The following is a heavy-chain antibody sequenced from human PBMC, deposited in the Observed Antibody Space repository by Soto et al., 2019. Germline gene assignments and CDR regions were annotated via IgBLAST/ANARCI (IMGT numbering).Heavy chain of an antibody. D-gene: IGHD3-22*01. V-gene: IGHV1-18*01. CDR2: ISAYNGNT. CDR1: GYTFTSYG. Sequence: QVPLVQSGAEVKKPGASVKVSCKASGYTFTSYGISWVRQAPGQGLEWMGWISAYNGNTNYAQKLQGRVTMTTDTSTSTAYMELRSLRSDDTAVYYCARDSLPSYYYDSSGRAADYWGQGTLVPVSS. J-gene: IGHJ4*02. CDR3: ARDSLPSYYYDSSGRAADY.